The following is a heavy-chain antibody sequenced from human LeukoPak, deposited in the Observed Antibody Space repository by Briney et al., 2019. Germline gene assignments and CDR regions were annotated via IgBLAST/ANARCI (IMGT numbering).Heavy chain of an antibody. V-gene: IGHV4-59*01. D-gene: IGHD3-10*01. CDR3: ARSSITMVRGKSTFDY. CDR2: IYYSGSA. Sequence: PSETLSLTCTVSGGSISSYYWSWIRQPPGKGLEWIGYIYYSGSANYNPSLKSRVTISVDTSKNQFSLKLSSVAAADTAVYYCARSSITMVRGKSTFDYWGQGTLVTVSS. CDR1: GGSISSYY. J-gene: IGHJ4*02.